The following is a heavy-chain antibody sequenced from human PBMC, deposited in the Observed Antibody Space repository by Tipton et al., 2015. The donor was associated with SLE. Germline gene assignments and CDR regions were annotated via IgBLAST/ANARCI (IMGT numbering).Heavy chain of an antibody. CDR1: GGSMNDYY. V-gene: IGHV4-4*07. D-gene: IGHD3-9*01. CDR2: VSPSGGT. CDR3: VRDKWGEYYPSTGYFWSFDP. J-gene: IGHJ5*02. Sequence: TLSLTCTVSGGSMNDYYWSWIRQSAGKGLGWIGRVSPSGGTNYNPSLKSRVTMSVDTSKNQFSLNLSSLTAADTAVYYCVRDKWGEYYPSTGYFWSFDPWGQGILVTVSS.